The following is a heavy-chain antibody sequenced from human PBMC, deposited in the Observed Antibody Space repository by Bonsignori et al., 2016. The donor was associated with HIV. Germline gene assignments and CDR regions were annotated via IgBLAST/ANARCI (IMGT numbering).Heavy chain of an antibody. CDR3: ARGAKYDFWSGYYQDAFDI. D-gene: IGHD3-3*01. J-gene: IGHJ3*02. Sequence: WIRQPPGKGLEWIGRIYTSGSTNYNLSLKSRVTMSVDTSKNQFSLKLSSVTAADTAVYYCARGAKYDFWSGYYQDAFDIWGQGTMVTVSS. CDR2: IYTSGST. V-gene: IGHV4-4*07.